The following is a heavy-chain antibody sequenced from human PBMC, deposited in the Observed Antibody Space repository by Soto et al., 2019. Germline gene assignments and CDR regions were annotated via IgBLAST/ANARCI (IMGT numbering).Heavy chain of an antibody. V-gene: IGHV3-23*01. CDR1: GFTSSNYS. D-gene: IGHD5-18*01. Sequence: EVRLLESGGGLVQPGGSLRLYCAGSGFTSSNYSMSWVRQAPGKGLEWVSTTSGSGHYIQYRDSVKGRFTISSDNSKNILYVQMNSLRAEDTAVYDFAGGAMVTPYSYGFDVWGHGTTGTVSS. CDR3: AGGAMVTPYSYGFDV. J-gene: IGHJ6*02. CDR2: TSGSGHYI.